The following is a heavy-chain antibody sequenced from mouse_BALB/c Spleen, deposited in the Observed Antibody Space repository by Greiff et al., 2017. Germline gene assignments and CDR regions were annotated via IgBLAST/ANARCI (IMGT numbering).Heavy chain of an antibody. CDR2: IRLKSNNYAT. V-gene: IGHV6-6*02. CDR1: GFTFSDYC. J-gene: IGHJ4*01. Sequence: DVKLVESGAGLVQPGGSMKLSCVASGFTFSDYCMNWVRQSPEKGLEWVGEIRLKSNNYATHYAESVKGRITISSDDSKSSVYLQMNNLRAEDTGVYYYTSYDRYGAMDYWGQGTSVTVSS. CDR3: TSYDRYGAMDY. D-gene: IGHD2-14*01.